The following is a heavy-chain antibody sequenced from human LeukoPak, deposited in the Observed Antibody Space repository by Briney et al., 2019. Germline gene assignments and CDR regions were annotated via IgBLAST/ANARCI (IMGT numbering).Heavy chain of an antibody. CDR1: GYTFTNYW. J-gene: IGHJ3*02. V-gene: IGHV5-51*01. CDR3: ARRGFCSGGSCHSHAFDI. Sequence: GESLKISCKGSGYTFTNYWIGWVRQMPGKGLEWMGIIYPGDSDTRYSPSFQGQVTISADKSINTAYLQWSSLKASDTAMYYCARRGFCSGGSCHSHAFDIWGQGTMVTVSS. CDR2: IYPGDSDT. D-gene: IGHD2-15*01.